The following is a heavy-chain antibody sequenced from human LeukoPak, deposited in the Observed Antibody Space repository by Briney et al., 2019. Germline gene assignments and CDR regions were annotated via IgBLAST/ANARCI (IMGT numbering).Heavy chain of an antibody. CDR1: GFTFSNYA. CDR2: ISYDGSNK. CDR3: ARGPRSFDY. Sequence: QSGGSRRLSCAASGFTFSNYAMHWVRQAPGKGLEWVAVISYDGSNKYYADSVKGRFTISRDNSKNTLYLQMNSLRAEDTAVYYCARGPRSFDYWGQGTLVTVSS. V-gene: IGHV3-30-3*01. J-gene: IGHJ4*02. D-gene: IGHD1-14*01.